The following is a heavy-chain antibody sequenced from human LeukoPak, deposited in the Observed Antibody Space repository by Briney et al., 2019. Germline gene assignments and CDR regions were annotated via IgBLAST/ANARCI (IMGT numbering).Heavy chain of an antibody. CDR3: ARAAHSYGYSGYFDY. CDR2: IIPILGIA. V-gene: IGHV1-69*04. D-gene: IGHD5-18*01. Sequence: SVKVSFKASGGTFSSYAISWVRQAPGQGLEWMGRIIPILGIANYAQKFQGRVTITADKSTSTAYMEPSSLRSEDTAVYYCARAAHSYGYSGYFDYWGQGTLVTVSS. J-gene: IGHJ4*02. CDR1: GGTFSSYA.